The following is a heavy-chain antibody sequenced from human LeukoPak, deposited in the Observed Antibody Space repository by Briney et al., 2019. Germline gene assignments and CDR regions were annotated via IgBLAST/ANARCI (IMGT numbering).Heavy chain of an antibody. CDR1: GFTFDDYG. Sequence: GGSLRLSCAASGFTFDDYGMSWVRQATGKGLEWVSGINWNGGSTGYADPVKGRFTISRDNAKNSLYLQMNSLRAEDTALYYCARSSGTTKKYYFDYWGQGTLVTVSS. CDR2: INWNGGST. D-gene: IGHD1-7*01. V-gene: IGHV3-20*04. CDR3: ARSSGTTKKYYFDY. J-gene: IGHJ4*02.